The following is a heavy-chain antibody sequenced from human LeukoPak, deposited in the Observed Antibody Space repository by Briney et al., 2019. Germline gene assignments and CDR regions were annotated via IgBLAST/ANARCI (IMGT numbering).Heavy chain of an antibody. CDR1: GGSISSHY. D-gene: IGHD6-25*01. Sequence: PSETLSLTCTVSGGSISSHYWSWIRQPPGKGLEWIGYIHYSGSTNYNPSLKSRVTISVDTSKNQFSLKLSSVTAADTAVYYCARERAAYYYMDVWGKGTTVTVS. CDR2: IHYSGST. J-gene: IGHJ6*03. V-gene: IGHV4-59*11. CDR3: ARERAAYYYMDV.